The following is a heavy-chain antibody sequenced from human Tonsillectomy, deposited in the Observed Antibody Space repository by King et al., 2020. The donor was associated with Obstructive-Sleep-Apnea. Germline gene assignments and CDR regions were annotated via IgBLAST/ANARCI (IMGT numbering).Heavy chain of an antibody. Sequence: VQLQQWGAGLLKPPETLSLTCAVYGGSISDYYWSLIRQPPGKGLEWIGEINHSGSTNYNPSLKSRVTISVDTSKNQFSLQLNSVTAADTAMYYCSRGGGAASVNWFDPWGQGAQVTVSS. CDR1: GGSISDYY. J-gene: IGHJ5*02. CDR2: INHSGST. V-gene: IGHV4-34*01. CDR3: SRGGGAASVNWFDP. D-gene: IGHD6-13*01.